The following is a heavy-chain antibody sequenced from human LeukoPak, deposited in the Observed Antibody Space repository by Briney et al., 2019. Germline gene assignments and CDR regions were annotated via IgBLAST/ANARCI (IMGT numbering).Heavy chain of an antibody. CDR1: GGTFSSYA. Sequence: APVKVSCKASGGTFSSYAISWVRQAPGQGLEWMGGIIPIFGTANYAQKFQGRVTITTDESTSTAYMELSSLRSEDTAVYYCARDRGSYYYYYMDVWGKGTTVTVSS. V-gene: IGHV1-69*05. CDR2: IIPIFGTA. J-gene: IGHJ6*03. D-gene: IGHD3-16*01. CDR3: ARDRGSYYYYYMDV.